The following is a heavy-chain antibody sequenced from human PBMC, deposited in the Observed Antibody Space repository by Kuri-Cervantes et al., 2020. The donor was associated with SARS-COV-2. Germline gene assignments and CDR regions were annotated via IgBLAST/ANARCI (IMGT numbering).Heavy chain of an antibody. Sequence: ASVKVSCKASGYTFTGYYMHWVRQAPGQGLEWMGWINPNSGGTNYAQKFQGWVTMTRDTSISTVYMELSRLRSDDTAVYYCARSTPFRRLVVNSQGGAFDIWGQGTMVTVSS. CDR1: GYTFTGYY. CDR2: INPNSGGT. CDR3: ARSTPFRRLVVNSQGGAFDI. V-gene: IGHV1-2*04. J-gene: IGHJ3*02. D-gene: IGHD3-22*01.